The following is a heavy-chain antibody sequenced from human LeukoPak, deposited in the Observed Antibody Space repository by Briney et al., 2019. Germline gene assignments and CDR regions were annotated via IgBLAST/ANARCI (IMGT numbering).Heavy chain of an antibody. CDR3: ARTPAILRYCSGGSCYYPRYYYYYMDV. CDR1: GGSISSSSYY. D-gene: IGHD2-15*01. CDR2: IYYSGST. J-gene: IGHJ6*03. Sequence: PSETLSLTCTVSGGSISSSSYYWGWIRQPPGKGLEWIGSIYYSGSTYYNPSLKSRVTISVDTSKNQFSLKLSSVTAADTAVYYCARTPAILRYCSGGSCYYPRYYYYYMDVWGKGTTVTVSS. V-gene: IGHV4-39*01.